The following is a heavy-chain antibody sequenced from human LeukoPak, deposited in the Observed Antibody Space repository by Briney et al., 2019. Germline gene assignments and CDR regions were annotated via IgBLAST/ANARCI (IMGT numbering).Heavy chain of an antibody. V-gene: IGHV3-21*01. CDR2: ISSSSSYI. CDR3: ARDSFPGPPFDP. J-gene: IGHJ5*02. CDR1: GFTFSSYS. Sequence: GGSLRLSCAASGFTFSSYSMNWVRQAPGKGLEWVSSISSSSSYIYYADSVKGRFTISGDNAKNSLYLQMNSLRAEDTAVYYCARDSFPGPPFDPWGQGTLVTVSS.